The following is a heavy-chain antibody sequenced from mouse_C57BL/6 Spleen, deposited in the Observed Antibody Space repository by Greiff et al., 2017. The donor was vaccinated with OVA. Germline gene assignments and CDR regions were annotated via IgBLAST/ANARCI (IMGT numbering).Heavy chain of an antibody. D-gene: IGHD1-1*01. CDR1: GFNIKDYY. J-gene: IGHJ2*01. CDR2: IDPEAGDT. CDR3: TTFYYGSSYFDY. Sequence: VHVKQSGAELVRPGASVKLSCTASGFNIKDYYMHWVKQRPEQGLEWIGRIDPEAGDTEYAPKFQGKATMTADTSSNTAYLQLSSLTSEDTAVYYCTTFYYGSSYFDYWGQGTTLTVSS. V-gene: IGHV14-1*01.